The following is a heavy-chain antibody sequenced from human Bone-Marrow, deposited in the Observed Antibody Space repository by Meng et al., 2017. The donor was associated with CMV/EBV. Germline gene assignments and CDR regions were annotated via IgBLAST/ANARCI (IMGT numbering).Heavy chain of an antibody. D-gene: IGHD3-3*01. V-gene: IGHV3-21*01. J-gene: IGHJ4*02. CDR1: GFTFSSYS. Sequence: GGSLRLSCAASGFTFSSYSMNWVRQAPGKGLEWVSSISSSSSYIYYADSVKGRLTISRDNAKNSLYLQMNSLRAEDTAVYYCARDSTGALFGVVIMVYWGQGTLVTVSS. CDR3: ARDSTGALFGVVIMVY. CDR2: ISSSSSYI.